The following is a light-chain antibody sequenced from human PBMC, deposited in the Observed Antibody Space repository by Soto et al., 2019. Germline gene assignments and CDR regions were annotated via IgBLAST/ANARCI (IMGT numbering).Light chain of an antibody. Sequence: EIVLTHSPGTLSLSPGERATLSCSASQSVSSSYLAWYQQKPGQAPRLLIYGASSRATGIPDRFSGSGSGTDFTLTISSLQPEDFATYYCQQSYSTPLTFGGGTKVDIK. V-gene: IGKV3-20*01. CDR1: QSVSSSY. CDR3: QQSYSTPLT. J-gene: IGKJ4*01. CDR2: GAS.